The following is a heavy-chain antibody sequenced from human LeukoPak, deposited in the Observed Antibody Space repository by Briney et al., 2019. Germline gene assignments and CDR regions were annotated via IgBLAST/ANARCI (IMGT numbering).Heavy chain of an antibody. CDR3: PRGNLNWFDP. CDR1: GGSISSGDYY. V-gene: IGHV4-30-4*01. J-gene: IGHJ5*02. Sequence: SQTLSLTCTVSGGSISSGDYYWSWIRQPPGKGLEWIGYIYYSGSTYYNPSLKSRVTISVDTSKNQFSLKLSSVTAAATAVYSWPRGNLNWFDPWAKETLVTVSS. CDR2: IYYSGST.